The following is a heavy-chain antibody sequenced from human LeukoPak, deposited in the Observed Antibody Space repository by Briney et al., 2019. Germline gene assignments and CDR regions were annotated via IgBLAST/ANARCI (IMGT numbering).Heavy chain of an antibody. CDR3: ARVARLYGDPSYFDY. J-gene: IGHJ4*02. CDR1: GFTFSSYA. CDR2: IRYDGSVK. V-gene: IGHV3-30*02. Sequence: PAGSLRLSCAASGFTFSSYAMSWVRQAPGKGLEWVAFIRYDGSVKYYTESVKGRFTISRDNSKNTLYLQMNSLRAEDTAVYYCARVARLYGDPSYFDYWGQGTLVTVSS. D-gene: IGHD4-17*01.